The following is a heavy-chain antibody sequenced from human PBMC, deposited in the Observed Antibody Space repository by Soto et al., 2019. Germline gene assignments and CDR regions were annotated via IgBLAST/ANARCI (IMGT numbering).Heavy chain of an antibody. CDR3: ARGRHSSGWYPSKVDY. CDR2: INHSGST. Sequence: PSETLSLTCAVYGGSFSGYYWSWIRQPPGKGLEWIGEINHSGSTNYNPSLKSRVTISVDTSKNQFSLKLSSVTAADTAVYYCARGRHSSGWYPSKVDYWGQGTLVTVSS. V-gene: IGHV4-34*01. J-gene: IGHJ4*02. D-gene: IGHD6-19*01. CDR1: GGSFSGYY.